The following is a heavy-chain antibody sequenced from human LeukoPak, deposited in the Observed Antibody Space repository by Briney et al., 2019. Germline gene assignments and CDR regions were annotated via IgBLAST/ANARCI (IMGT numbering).Heavy chain of an antibody. CDR2: IYYSGST. Sequence: TETLSLTCTVSGGSISSHYWSWIRQPPGKGLEWIGYIYYSGSTNYNPSLKSRVTISVDTSKNQLSLKLSSVTAADTAVYYCARDQRPHSKYWFDPWGQGTLVTVSS. J-gene: IGHJ5*02. CDR1: GGSISSHY. CDR3: ARDQRPHSKYWFDP. D-gene: IGHD4-11*01. V-gene: IGHV4-59*11.